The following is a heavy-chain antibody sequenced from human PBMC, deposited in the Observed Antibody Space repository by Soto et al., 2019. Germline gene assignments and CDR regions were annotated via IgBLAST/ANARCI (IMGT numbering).Heavy chain of an antibody. V-gene: IGHV4-39*01. CDR2: IYYSGST. J-gene: IGHJ6*01. CDR1: GGSISSSSYY. CDR3: ASHAKAAAGNKYGMEV. D-gene: IGHD6-13*01. Sequence: SETLSLTCTVSGGSISSSSYYWGWIRQPPGKGLEWIGSIYYSGSTYYNPSLKSRVTISVDTSKNQFSLKLSSVTAADTAVYYCASHAKAAAGNKYGMEVWGEGTTVTVSS.